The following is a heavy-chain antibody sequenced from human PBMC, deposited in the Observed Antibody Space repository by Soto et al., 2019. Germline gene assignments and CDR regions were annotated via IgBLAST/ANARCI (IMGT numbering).Heavy chain of an antibody. CDR2: IYWDDDK. CDR3: AIPGRGRFLEWLLPRGY. Sequence: QITLKESGPTLVKPTQTLTLTCTFSGFSLSTSGVGVGWIRQPPGKALECLALIYWDDDKSYSPSLKSRLTITKDTYKIQVVLTMTNMDPVDTATYYCAIPGRGRFLEWLLPRGYWGQGTLVTVSS. CDR1: GFSLSTSGVG. D-gene: IGHD3-3*01. V-gene: IGHV2-5*02. J-gene: IGHJ4*02.